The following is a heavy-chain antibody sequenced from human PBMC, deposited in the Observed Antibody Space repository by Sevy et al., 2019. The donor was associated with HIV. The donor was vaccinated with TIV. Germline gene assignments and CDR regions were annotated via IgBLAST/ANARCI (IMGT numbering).Heavy chain of an antibody. D-gene: IGHD3-22*01. CDR3: ARESSGPSVVDL. V-gene: IGHV3-7*01. J-gene: IGHJ5*02. Sequence: GGSLRLSCAASGFTFTTYWMIWIRQAPGKGLEWVANINRDGTQKYYADSLKDRFTISRDNAENSLYLQMDSLRAEDTALYYCARESSGPSVVDLGGQGTLVTVSS. CDR1: GFTFTTYW. CDR2: INRDGTQK.